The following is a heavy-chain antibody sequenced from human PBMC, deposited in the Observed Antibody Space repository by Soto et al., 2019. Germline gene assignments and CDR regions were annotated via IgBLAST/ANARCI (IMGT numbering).Heavy chain of an antibody. Sequence: SETLSLTCTVSGGSISSGDYYWSWIRQPPGKGLEWIGYIYYSGSTYYNPSLKSRVTISVDTSKNQFSLKLSSVTAADTAVYYCASQPYYYDSSGYYRIYYGMDVWGQGTTVTVSS. D-gene: IGHD3-22*01. CDR3: ASQPYYYDSSGYYRIYYGMDV. CDR2: IYYSGST. J-gene: IGHJ6*02. V-gene: IGHV4-30-4*01. CDR1: GGSISSGDYY.